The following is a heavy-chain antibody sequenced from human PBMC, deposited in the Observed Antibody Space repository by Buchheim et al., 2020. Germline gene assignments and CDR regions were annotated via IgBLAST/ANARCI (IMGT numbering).Heavy chain of an antibody. J-gene: IGHJ4*02. V-gene: IGHV3-33*01. CDR1: GFTFSSYG. D-gene: IGHD3-9*01. CDR3: ARDRGYDILTGPVPGLY. CDR2: IWYDGSNK. Sequence: QVQLVESGGGVVQPGRSLRLSCAASGFTFSSYGMHWVRQAPGKGLEWVAVIWYDGSNKYYADSVKGRFTISRDNSKNTLYLQMNSLRAEDTAVYYCARDRGYDILTGPVPGLYWGQGTL.